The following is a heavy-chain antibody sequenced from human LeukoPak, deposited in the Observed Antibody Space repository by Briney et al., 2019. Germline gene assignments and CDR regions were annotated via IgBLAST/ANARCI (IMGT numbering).Heavy chain of an antibody. CDR3: ARVQVGYSYGLFDY. D-gene: IGHD5-18*01. J-gene: IGHJ4*02. CDR1: GVSIINYY. V-gene: IGHV4-59*01. CDR2: VYYTGST. Sequence: SETLSLTCTVSGVSIINYYWSWIRQPPGKGLEWVGYVYYTGSTNYNTSLKSRVTISVDTSKNQFSLKLISVTAADTAVYYCARVQVGYSYGLFDYWGQGTLVTVSS.